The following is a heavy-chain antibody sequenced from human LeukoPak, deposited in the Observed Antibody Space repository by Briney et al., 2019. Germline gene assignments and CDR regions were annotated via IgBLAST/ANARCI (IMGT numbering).Heavy chain of an antibody. V-gene: IGHV1-18*01. Sequence: ASVKVSCKASGYNFISYGISWVRQAPGQGLEWMGWISAYNGNTNYAQKLQGRVTMTTDTSTSTAYMELRSLRSDDTAVYYCARDQSTGLFDYWGQGTLVTVSS. CDR3: ARDQSTGLFDY. J-gene: IGHJ4*02. D-gene: IGHD2-2*01. CDR2: ISAYNGNT. CDR1: GYNFISYG.